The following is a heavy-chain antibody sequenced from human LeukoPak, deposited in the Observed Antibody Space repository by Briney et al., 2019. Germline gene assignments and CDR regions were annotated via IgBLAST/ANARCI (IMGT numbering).Heavy chain of an antibody. J-gene: IGHJ1*01. CDR3: ARGRGIAAGYGGEYFQH. D-gene: IGHD6-13*01. CDR2: IYYSGST. CDR1: GGSISSYY. V-gene: IGHV4-30-4*01. Sequence: SETLSLTCTVSGGSISSYYWSWIRQPPGKGLEWIGYIYYSGSTYYNPSLKSRVTISVDTSKNQFSLKLSSVTAADTAVYYCARGRGIAAGYGGEYFQHWGQGTLVTVSS.